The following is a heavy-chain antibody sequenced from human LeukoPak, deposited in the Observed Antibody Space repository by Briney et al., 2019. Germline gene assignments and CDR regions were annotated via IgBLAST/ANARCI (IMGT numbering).Heavy chain of an antibody. Sequence: SETLSLTCAVYGGSFSGYYWSWIRQPPGKGLEWIGEINHSGSTNYNPSLKSRVTISVDTSKNQFSLKLSSVTAADTAVYYCARSIDDYVWGSYHPPPEDWGQGTLVTVSS. CDR3: ARSIDDYVWGSYHPPPED. J-gene: IGHJ4*02. D-gene: IGHD3-16*02. CDR1: GGSFSGYY. V-gene: IGHV4-34*01. CDR2: INHSGST.